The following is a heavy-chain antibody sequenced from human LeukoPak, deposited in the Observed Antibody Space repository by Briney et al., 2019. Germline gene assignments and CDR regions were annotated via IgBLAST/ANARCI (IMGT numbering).Heavy chain of an antibody. V-gene: IGHV4-61*02. D-gene: IGHD2-21*02. CDR2: IYTSGST. CDR3: ARAPYCGGDCNDAFDI. CDR1: GGSISSGSYY. J-gene: IGHJ3*02. Sequence: SETLSLTCPVSGGSISSGSYYWSWIRQPAGKGLEWIWRIYTSGSTNYNPSLKSRVTISVDTSKNQFSLKLSSVTAADTAVYYCARAPYCGGDCNDAFDIWGQGTMVTVSS.